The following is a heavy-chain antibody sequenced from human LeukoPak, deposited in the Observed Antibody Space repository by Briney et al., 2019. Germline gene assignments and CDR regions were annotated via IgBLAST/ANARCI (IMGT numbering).Heavy chain of an antibody. CDR1: GFTFNTYP. CDR2: ITGSGSNT. J-gene: IGHJ4*02. V-gene: IGHV3-23*01. Sequence: GGSLRLSCAASGFTFNTYPMSWVRQAPWKGVEWVSAITGSGSNTYYADSVKGRFTISRDNSKNTLYLLMNSLRGEDTAVYYCVREGLRPYFDYWGQGTLVTASS. CDR3: VREGLRPYFDY.